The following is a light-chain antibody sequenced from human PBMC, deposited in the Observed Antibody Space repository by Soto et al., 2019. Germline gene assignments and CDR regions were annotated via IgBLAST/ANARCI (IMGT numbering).Light chain of an antibody. Sequence: QSVLTQPPSVSEAPGQRVTISCTGSSSNIGAGYEAHWYQQVPGTAPKLLIYENNNRPSGVPDRFSGSKSGTSASLAITGLQAEDEDEYYCQSDDSSLSGYVFGTGTKLTVL. CDR2: ENN. CDR1: SSNIGAGYE. V-gene: IGLV1-40*01. J-gene: IGLJ1*01. CDR3: QSDDSSLSGYV.